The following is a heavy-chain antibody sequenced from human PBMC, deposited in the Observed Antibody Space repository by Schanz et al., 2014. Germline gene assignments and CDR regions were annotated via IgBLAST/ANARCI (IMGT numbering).Heavy chain of an antibody. J-gene: IGHJ5*02. D-gene: IGHD3-10*01. CDR1: GFTFSSYW. CDR3: ARPALWFGDNCFDP. V-gene: IGHV3-74*01. Sequence: EVQLVESGGGLVQPGGSLRLSCAASGFTFSSYWMHWVRQVPGKGLVWVSRIKSDGSSTSYADSVKGRFTISRDNAKNTRYLQMNRLRAEDTAVYYCARPALWFGDNCFDPGGQGTLVTVSS. CDR2: IKSDGSST.